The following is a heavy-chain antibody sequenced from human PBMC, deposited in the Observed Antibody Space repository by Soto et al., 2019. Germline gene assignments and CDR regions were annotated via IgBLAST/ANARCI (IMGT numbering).Heavy chain of an antibody. CDR2: IYYSGST. Sequence: SETLSLTCTVSGGSISSYYWSWIRQPPGKGLEWIGYIYYSGSTNYNPSLKSRVTISVDTSKNQFSLKLSSVTAADTAVYYCARRGLFPNWFDPWGQGTLVTVSS. CDR1: GGSISSYY. V-gene: IGHV4-59*08. CDR3: ARRGLFPNWFDP. D-gene: IGHD3-22*01. J-gene: IGHJ5*02.